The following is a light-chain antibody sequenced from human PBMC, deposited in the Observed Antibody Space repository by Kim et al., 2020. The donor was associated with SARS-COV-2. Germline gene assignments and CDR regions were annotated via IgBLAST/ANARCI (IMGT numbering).Light chain of an antibody. J-gene: IGLJ2*01. CDR3: AAWDGSLNGVV. V-gene: IGLV1-44*01. CDR1: RSNIVSNT. CDR2: SNN. Sequence: QRATISCSGSRSNIVSNTVNWYQQLPGTAPKLLIYSNNQRPSGVPDRISGSKSGTSASLAISGLQSEDEADYYCAAWDGSLNGVVFGGGTQLTVL.